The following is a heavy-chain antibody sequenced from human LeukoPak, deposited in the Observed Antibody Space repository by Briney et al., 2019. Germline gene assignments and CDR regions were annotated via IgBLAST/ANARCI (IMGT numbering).Heavy chain of an antibody. Sequence: GGSLRLSCAASGFAVSSNYMSWVRQAPGKGLDWVSVIYIVGRTYYADSVKGRFTISRDNSKNTLYLQMNSLRAEDTAVYYCAVGYRGANTFDYWGQGTLVTVSS. CDR3: AVGYRGANTFDY. CDR2: IYIVGRT. D-gene: IGHD5-12*01. J-gene: IGHJ4*02. CDR1: GFAVSSNY. V-gene: IGHV3-53*01.